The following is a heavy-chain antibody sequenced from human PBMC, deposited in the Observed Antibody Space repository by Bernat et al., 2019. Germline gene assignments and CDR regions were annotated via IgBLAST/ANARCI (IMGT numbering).Heavy chain of an antibody. Sequence: EVQLVESGGGLVQPGGSLRLSCAASGFTVSSNYMSWVRQAPGKGLEWVSAIYSGGSTYYADSVKGRFSISRDNSKNTLYLQMNSLRAEDTAVYYCARDKRGGSGSYYEDFGGQGTLVTVSS. CDR1: GFTVSSNY. J-gene: IGHJ4*02. D-gene: IGHD3-10*01. CDR3: ARDKRGGSGSYYEDF. CDR2: IYSGGST. V-gene: IGHV3-66*01.